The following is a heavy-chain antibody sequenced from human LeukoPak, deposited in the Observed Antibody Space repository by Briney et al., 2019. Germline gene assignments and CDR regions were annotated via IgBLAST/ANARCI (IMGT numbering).Heavy chain of an antibody. CDR3: ARTEQGGPNWFDP. V-gene: IGHV4-30-4*01. Sequence: SLSDYWMNWVRQPPGKGLEWIGYIYYSGSTYYNPSLKSRVTISVDTSKNQFSLKLSSVTAADTAVYYCARTEQGGPNWFDPWGQGTLVTVSS. CDR1: SLSDYW. D-gene: IGHD1-1*01. CDR2: IYYSGST. J-gene: IGHJ5*02.